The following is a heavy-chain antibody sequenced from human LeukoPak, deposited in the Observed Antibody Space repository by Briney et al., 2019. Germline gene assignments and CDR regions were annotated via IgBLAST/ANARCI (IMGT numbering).Heavy chain of an antibody. CDR1: GGTFSSYA. J-gene: IGHJ4*02. D-gene: IGHD1-26*01. Sequence: ASVKVSCKASGGTFSSYAISWVRQAPGQGLEWIGRIIPILGIANYAQKFQGRVTITADKSTSTAYMELSSLRSEDTAVYYCARGLSGTLDYWGQGTLVAVSS. CDR3: ARGLSGTLDY. V-gene: IGHV1-69*04. CDR2: IIPILGIA.